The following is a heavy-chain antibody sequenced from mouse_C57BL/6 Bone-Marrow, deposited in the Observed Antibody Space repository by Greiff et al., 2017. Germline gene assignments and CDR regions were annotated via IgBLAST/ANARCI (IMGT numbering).Heavy chain of an antibody. J-gene: IGHJ1*03. D-gene: IGHD4-1*01. V-gene: IGHV5-6*02. Sequence: EVKVEESGGDLVKPGGSLKLSCAASGFTFSSYGMSWVRQTPDKRLEWVATISSGGSYTYYPDSVKGRFTISRDNAKNTLYLRMSSLKSEDTAMYYCASGPNPANWTYWYFEVWGTGTTVTVSS. CDR3: ASGPNPANWTYWYFEV. CDR1: GFTFSSYG. CDR2: ISSGGSYT.